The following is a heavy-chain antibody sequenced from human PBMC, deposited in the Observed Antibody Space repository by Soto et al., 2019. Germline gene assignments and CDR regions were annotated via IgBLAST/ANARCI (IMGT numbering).Heavy chain of an antibody. Sequence: GVSLRLSCAASGFTFSSYGMHWVRQAPGKGLEWVAVIWYDGSNKYYADSVKGRFTISRDNSKNTLYLQMNSLRAEDTAVYYCASDRYSYGPEDYYYGMDVWGQGTTVTVSS. CDR1: GFTFSSYG. CDR2: IWYDGSNK. D-gene: IGHD5-18*01. CDR3: ASDRYSYGPEDYYYGMDV. J-gene: IGHJ6*02. V-gene: IGHV3-33*01.